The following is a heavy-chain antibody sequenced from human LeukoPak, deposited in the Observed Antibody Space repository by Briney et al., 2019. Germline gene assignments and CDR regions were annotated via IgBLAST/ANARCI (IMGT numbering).Heavy chain of an antibody. J-gene: IGHJ4*02. Sequence: VGSLRLSCVASGFTFSDHYMSWFRLSPGKGLEWLSYITSSGSTTDYADSVKGRFTISRDNAKNSMFLQMNSLRPEDTAVYYCARDPDYGDPEWGQGTLVTVSS. V-gene: IGHV3-11*01. CDR3: ARDPDYGDPE. CDR1: GFTFSDHY. CDR2: ITSSGSTT. D-gene: IGHD4-17*01.